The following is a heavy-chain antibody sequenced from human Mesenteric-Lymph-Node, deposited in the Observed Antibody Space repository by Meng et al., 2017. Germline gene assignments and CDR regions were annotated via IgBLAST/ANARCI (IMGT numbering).Heavy chain of an antibody. V-gene: IGHV4-39*01. CDR1: GGSISSSNYA. D-gene: IGHD3-10*01. Sequence: LPLHESGPGVVQPPRTLSLPRTLAGGSISSSNYAWDWIRQPPGKGLECIGAIYHSGSTSYNPSLQSRVTMFVDTSKNQFPLMLTSVTATDTAVYYCARRRGGSGRDCWGQGTLVTVSS. CDR3: ARRRGGSGRDC. CDR2: IYHSGST. J-gene: IGHJ4*02.